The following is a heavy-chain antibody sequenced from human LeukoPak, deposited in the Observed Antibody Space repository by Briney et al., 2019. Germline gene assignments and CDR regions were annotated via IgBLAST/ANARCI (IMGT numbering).Heavy chain of an antibody. D-gene: IGHD2-2*01. CDR3: ARAYCSSTSCPYGMDV. CDR2: ISYDGSNK. CDR1: GFTFSSYA. V-gene: IGHV3-30-3*01. J-gene: IGHJ6*02. Sequence: GGSLRLSCAASGFTFSSYAMPWVRQAPGKGLEWVAVISYDGSNKYYADSVKGRFTISRDNSKNTLYLQMNSLRAEDTAVYYCARAYCSSTSCPYGMDVWGQGTTVTVSS.